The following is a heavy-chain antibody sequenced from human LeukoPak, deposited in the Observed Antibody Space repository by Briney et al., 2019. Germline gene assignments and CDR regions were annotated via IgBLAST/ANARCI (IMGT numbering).Heavy chain of an antibody. Sequence: GGSLRLSCAASGFTFDDYGMSWVRQAPGKGLEWVSGINWNGGSTGYADSVKGLFTISRDNAKNSLYLQMNSLRAEDTALYYCARVLGITMVRGVIYYYYYMDVWGKGTTVTVSS. J-gene: IGHJ6*03. CDR1: GFTFDDYG. V-gene: IGHV3-20*04. CDR2: INWNGGST. CDR3: ARVLGITMVRGVIYYYYYMDV. D-gene: IGHD3-10*01.